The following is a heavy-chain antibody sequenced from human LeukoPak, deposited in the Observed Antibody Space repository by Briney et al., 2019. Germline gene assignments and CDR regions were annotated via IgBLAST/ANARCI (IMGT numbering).Heavy chain of an antibody. J-gene: IGHJ4*02. CDR1: GGPISSYY. Sequence: PSETLSLTCTVSGGPISSYYWNWIRRSPGKGLEWIGYFYYSASSNYNPSLTSRVTISADTSKNQFSLKLTSVTPADRAVYYCARAGGAIFGVVIDSHFDYWGQGILVSVSS. CDR2: FYYSASS. D-gene: IGHD3-3*02. V-gene: IGHV4-59*01. CDR3: ARAGGAIFGVVIDSHFDY.